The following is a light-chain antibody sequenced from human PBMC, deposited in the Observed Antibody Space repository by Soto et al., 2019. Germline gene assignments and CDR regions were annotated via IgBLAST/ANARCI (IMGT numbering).Light chain of an antibody. CDR1: QSVTNNY. Sequence: EIVLTQSPGTLSLSPGERGTLFCRASQSVTNNYLAWYQQKPGQAPRLLIYGASNRATGISDRFSGSGSGTDFTLTISRLEPEDFAVYYCQQYGTSRTFGLGTKVDIK. CDR3: QQYGTSRT. V-gene: IGKV3-20*01. CDR2: GAS. J-gene: IGKJ1*01.